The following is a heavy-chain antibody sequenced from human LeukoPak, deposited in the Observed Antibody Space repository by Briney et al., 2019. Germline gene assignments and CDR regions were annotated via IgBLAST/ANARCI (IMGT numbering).Heavy chain of an antibody. CDR2: INSDGSST. V-gene: IGHV3-74*01. Sequence: GGSLRLSCAAYGFTLSSYWMHWVRQAPGKGLVWVSRINSDGSSTTYADSVKGRITISRDNAKNTLYLQMNSLRAEDTAVYYCAKYCSSTSCHGAFDYWGQGTLVTVSS. CDR1: GFTLSSYW. D-gene: IGHD2-2*01. CDR3: AKYCSSTSCHGAFDY. J-gene: IGHJ4*02.